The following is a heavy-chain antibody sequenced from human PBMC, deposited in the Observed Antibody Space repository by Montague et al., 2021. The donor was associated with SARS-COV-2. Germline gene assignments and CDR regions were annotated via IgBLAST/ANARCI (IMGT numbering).Heavy chain of an antibody. CDR2: IYTSGST. D-gene: IGHD2-2*01. J-gene: IGHJ6*03. V-gene: IGHV4-61*02. Sequence: TLSLTCTVSGGSISSGSYYWSWIRQPAGKGLEWIGRIYTSGSTNYNPSLKSRVTISVDTSKNQFSLKLSSVTAADTAVYYCARLVVPAARYYYYYYYMDVWGKGTTVTVSS. CDR1: GGSISSGSYY. CDR3: ARLVVPAARYYYYYYYMDV.